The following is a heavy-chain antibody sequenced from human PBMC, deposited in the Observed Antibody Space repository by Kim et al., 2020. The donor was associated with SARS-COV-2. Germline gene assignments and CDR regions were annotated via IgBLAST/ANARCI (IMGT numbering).Heavy chain of an antibody. J-gene: IGHJ4*02. V-gene: IGHV3-9*01. D-gene: IGHD2-2*02. CDR3: AKGRGTSWYMTYFDI. Sequence: GGSLRLSCEASGFPFDDYAMHWVRQTPGKGLEWVSGINWNSGSLGYADSVKGRFTISRDNTKNSLFLQMDGLRIEDTAFYYCAKGRGTSWYMTYFDIRGQGTLVTVSS. CDR1: GFPFDDYA. CDR2: INWNSGSL.